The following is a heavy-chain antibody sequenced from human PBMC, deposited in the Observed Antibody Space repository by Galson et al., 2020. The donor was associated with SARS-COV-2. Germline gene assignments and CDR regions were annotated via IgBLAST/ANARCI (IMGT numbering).Heavy chain of an antibody. CDR2: IYYSGST. Sequence: SETLSLTCTVSGGSISSSSYYWGWIRQPPGKGLEWIGSIYYSGSTYYNPSLKSRVTISVDTSKNQFSLKLSSVTAADTAVYYCARHVSGSIFGGVIIYNWFDAWGQGTLVTVSS. D-gene: IGHD3-3*01. CDR3: ARHVSGSIFGGVIIYNWFDA. J-gene: IGHJ5*02. CDR1: GGSISSSSYY. V-gene: IGHV4-39*01.